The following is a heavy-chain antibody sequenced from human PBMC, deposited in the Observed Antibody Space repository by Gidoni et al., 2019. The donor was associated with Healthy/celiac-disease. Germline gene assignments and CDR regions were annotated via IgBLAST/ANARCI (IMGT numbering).Heavy chain of an antibody. D-gene: IGHD5-18*01. Sequence: KGLEWVAVISYDGSNKYYADSVKGRFTISRDNSKNTLYLQMNSLRAEDTAVYYCARERYSYGWGGFDYWGQGTLVTVSS. V-gene: IGHV3-30*04. CDR2: ISYDGSNK. CDR3: ARERYSYGWGGFDY. J-gene: IGHJ4*02.